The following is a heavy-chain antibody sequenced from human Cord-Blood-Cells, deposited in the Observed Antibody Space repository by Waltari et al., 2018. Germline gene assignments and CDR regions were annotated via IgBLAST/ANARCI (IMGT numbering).Heavy chain of an antibody. CDR3: ARDRGEYYYGSGSMGY. CDR2: INPNSGGT. V-gene: IGHV1-2*02. J-gene: IGHJ4*02. CDR1: GYPFTGYY. Sequence: QVQLVQSGAAVKKPGASVKVSCKASGYPFTGYYMHWVRQAPGQGLEWMGWINPNSGGTNYAQKFQGRVTMTRDTSISTAYMELSRLRSDDTAVYYCARDRGEYYYGSGSMGYWGQGTLVTVSS. D-gene: IGHD3-10*01.